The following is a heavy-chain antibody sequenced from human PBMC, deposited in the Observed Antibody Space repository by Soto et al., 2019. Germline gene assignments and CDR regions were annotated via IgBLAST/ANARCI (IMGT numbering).Heavy chain of an antibody. CDR3: ARIGDYVLDY. CDR1: GGSISSSSYY. Sequence: SETLSLTCTVSGGSISSSSYYWGWIRQPPGKGLEWIGSIYYSGSTYYNPSLKSRVTISVDTSKNQFSLKLSSVTAADTAVYYCARIGDYVLDYWGQGTLVTVSS. J-gene: IGHJ4*02. CDR2: IYYSGST. D-gene: IGHD4-17*01. V-gene: IGHV4-39*01.